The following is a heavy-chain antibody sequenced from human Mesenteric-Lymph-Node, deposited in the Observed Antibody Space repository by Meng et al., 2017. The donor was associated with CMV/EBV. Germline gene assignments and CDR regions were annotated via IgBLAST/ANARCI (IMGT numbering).Heavy chain of an antibody. J-gene: IGHJ5*02. CDR2: TYYRSKWYN. CDR1: VARFSSTSAA. CDR3: ARDIAAAGRAFDP. V-gene: IGHV6-1*01. D-gene: IGHD6-13*01. Sequence: VARFSSTSAAWNWIRQSPSRCLEWLGRTYYRSKWYNDYAVSVKRRITINPDTSKIQFSLQLNSVTPEDTAVYYCARDIAAAGRAFDPWGQGTLVTVSS.